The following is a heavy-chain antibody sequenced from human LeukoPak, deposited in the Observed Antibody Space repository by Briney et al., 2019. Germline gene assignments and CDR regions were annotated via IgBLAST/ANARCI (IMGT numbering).Heavy chain of an antibody. D-gene: IGHD5-18*01. CDR3: ASLLDTAMP. J-gene: IGHJ4*02. CDR2: INHSGST. CDR1: GGSFSGYY. Sequence: SETLSLTCAVYGGSFSGYYWSWIRQPPGKGLEWIGEINHSGSTNYNPSLKSRVTISVDTSQTQFSLKLSSVTAADTAVYYCASLLDTAMPWGQGTLVTVSS. V-gene: IGHV4-34*01.